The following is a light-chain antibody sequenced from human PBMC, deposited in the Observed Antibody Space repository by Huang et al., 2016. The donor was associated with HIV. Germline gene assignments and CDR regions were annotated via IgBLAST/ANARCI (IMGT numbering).Light chain of an antibody. CDR3: QQYYSTPFT. CDR1: QSILYNSNDKNY. CDR2: CAA. V-gene: IGKV4-1*01. Sequence: DIVMTQSPDSLAVSLGERATLNCKSSQSILYNSNDKNYLAWYQQKPGHPPKLLIYCAATRDSGVPDRFSGSGSGTDFTLTISSLQTEDVAIYYCQQYYSTPFTFGPGTKVDIK. J-gene: IGKJ3*01.